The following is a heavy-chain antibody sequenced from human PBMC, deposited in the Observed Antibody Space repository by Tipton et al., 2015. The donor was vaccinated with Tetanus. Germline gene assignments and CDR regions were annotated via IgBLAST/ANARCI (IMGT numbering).Heavy chain of an antibody. Sequence: SLRLSCAASGSPFFSYNMHWVRQAPGKGLESVAVISPDGSNQYYSDSVKGRFTISRDNSKNALYLQMIGLRAEDTAVYYCAKGWGSLDHWGQGTLVTVSS. CDR2: ISPDGSNQ. D-gene: IGHD7-27*01. V-gene: IGHV3-30*18. CDR3: AKGWGSLDH. J-gene: IGHJ4*02. CDR1: GSPFFSYN.